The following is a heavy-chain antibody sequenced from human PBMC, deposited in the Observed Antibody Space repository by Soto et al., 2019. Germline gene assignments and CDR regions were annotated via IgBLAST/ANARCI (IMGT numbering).Heavy chain of an antibody. CDR1: GFSLSTSGVG. CDR3: THGYSSGWYIS. V-gene: IGHV2-5*02. J-gene: IGHJ5*02. Sequence: QITLKESGPTLVEPTQTLTLTCTFSGFSLSTSGVGVSWIRQPPGKALEWLALIYWDDDKRYSPSLKSRLTITKDTSKNQVVLTMTNMDPVDTATYFCTHGYSSGWYISWGQGTLVTVSS. CDR2: IYWDDDK. D-gene: IGHD6-19*01.